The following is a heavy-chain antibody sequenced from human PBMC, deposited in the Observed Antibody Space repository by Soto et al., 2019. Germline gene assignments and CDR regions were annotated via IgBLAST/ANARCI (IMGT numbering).Heavy chain of an antibody. CDR2: IYYSGST. CDR3: ARDNILGLLYGGMDV. CDR1: GGSISSGDYY. J-gene: IGHJ6*02. Sequence: QVQLQESGPGLVKPSQTLSLTCTVSGGSISSGDYYWSWIRQPPGKGLEWIGYIYYSGSTYYNPSLKSRVTISVDTSKNQFSLKLSSVTAADTAVYYCARDNILGLLYGGMDVWGQGTTVTVSS. D-gene: IGHD3-3*01. V-gene: IGHV4-30-4*01.